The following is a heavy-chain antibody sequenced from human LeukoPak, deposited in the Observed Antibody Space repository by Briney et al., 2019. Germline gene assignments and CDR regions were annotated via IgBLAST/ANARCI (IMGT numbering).Heavy chain of an antibody. CDR3: ARAVLLTGSEYYFDY. V-gene: IGHV3-11*01. Sequence: GGSLRLSCAASGFTFRDYYMSWIRQAPGKGLEWVSYISSRGTTKYYEDSVKGRFTISWDNAQNSLSLQMNSLRAEDTAVYYCARAVLLTGSEYYFDYWGQGTLVAVSS. D-gene: IGHD3-9*01. CDR2: ISSRGTTK. CDR1: GFTFRDYY. J-gene: IGHJ4*02.